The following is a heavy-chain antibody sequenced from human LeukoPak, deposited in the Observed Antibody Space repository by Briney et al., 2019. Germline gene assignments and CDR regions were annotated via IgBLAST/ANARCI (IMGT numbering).Heavy chain of an antibody. D-gene: IGHD3-10*01. CDR3: AGDTYGMDV. V-gene: IGHV4-38-2*01. J-gene: IGHJ6*04. Sequence: SETLSLTCAVSGYSISSGYYWGWIREPRGKGLEWIGSIYHSGSTYYNPSLKGRVTISVDTSKNQFSLKLSSVTAADTAVYYCAGDTYGMDVWGKGTTVTVSS. CDR1: GYSISSGYY. CDR2: IYHSGST.